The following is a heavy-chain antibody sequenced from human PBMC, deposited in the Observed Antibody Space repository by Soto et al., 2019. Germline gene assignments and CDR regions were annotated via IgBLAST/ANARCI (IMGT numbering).Heavy chain of an antibody. J-gene: IGHJ5*02. CDR2: INAGKGNT. V-gene: IGHV1-3*01. CDR3: ARDPYCGGDCYPEGWFDP. D-gene: IGHD2-21*02. CDR1: GYTFTSYA. Sequence: ASVKVSCKASGYTFTSYAMHWVRQAPGQRLEWMGWINAGKGNTNYAQKLQGRVTMTTDTSTSTAYMELSSLRSEDTAVYYCARDPYCGGDCYPEGWFDPWGQGTLVTVSS.